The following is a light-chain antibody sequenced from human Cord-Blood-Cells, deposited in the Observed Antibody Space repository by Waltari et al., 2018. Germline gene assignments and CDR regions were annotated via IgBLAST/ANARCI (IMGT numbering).Light chain of an antibody. CDR1: QSVSSN. CDR3: QQYNNWPPLT. V-gene: IGKV3-15*01. CDR2: GAS. J-gene: IGKJ4*02. Sequence: EIVMTPSPATLSVSPGERATLSCRASQSVSSNLAWYQHKPGQAPRLLIYGASTRATGIPARFSGSESGTEFTLTSSSLQSEDIAVYYCQQYNNWPPLTFGGGTKVEI.